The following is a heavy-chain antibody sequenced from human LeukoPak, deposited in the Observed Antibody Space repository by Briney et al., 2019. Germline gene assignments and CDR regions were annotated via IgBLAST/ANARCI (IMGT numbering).Heavy chain of an antibody. CDR2: INTNSGGT. CDR1: GYTFTGYY. Sequence: GASVKVSCKASGYTFTGYYMHWVRQAPGQGLEWMGWINTNSGGTRYAQKFQGRVTMTRDTSISTAYMELSSLRSDDTAMYYCARDTCDGVTCYNWFDPWGQGTLVTVSS. J-gene: IGHJ5*02. V-gene: IGHV1-2*02. D-gene: IGHD4-17*01. CDR3: ARDTCDGVTCYNWFDP.